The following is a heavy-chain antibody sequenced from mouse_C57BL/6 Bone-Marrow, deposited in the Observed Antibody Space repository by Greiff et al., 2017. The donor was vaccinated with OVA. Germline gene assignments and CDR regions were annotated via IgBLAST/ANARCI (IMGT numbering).Heavy chain of an antibody. CDR2: ISYDGSN. Sequence: VQLKESGPGLVKPSQSLSLTCSVTGYSITSGYYWNWIRQFPGNKLEWMGYISYDGSNNYNPSLKNRISITRDTSKNQFFLKLNSVTTEDTATYYCARVAYYSNLFAYWGQGTLVTVSA. D-gene: IGHD2-5*01. CDR1: GYSITSGYY. V-gene: IGHV3-6*01. CDR3: ARVAYYSNLFAY. J-gene: IGHJ3*01.